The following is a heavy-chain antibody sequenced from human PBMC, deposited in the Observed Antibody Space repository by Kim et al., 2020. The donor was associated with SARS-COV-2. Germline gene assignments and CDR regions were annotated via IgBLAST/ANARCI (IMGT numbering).Heavy chain of an antibody. CDR2: IYYSGST. V-gene: IGHV4-39*07. CDR1: GGSISSSSYY. CDR3: AMGPTPPDY. J-gene: IGHJ4*02. Sequence: SETLSLTCTVSGGSISSSSYYWGWIRQPPGKGLEWIGSIYYSGSTYYNPSLKSRVTISVDTSKNQFSLKLSSVTAADTAVYYCAMGPTPPDYWGQGTLVTVSS.